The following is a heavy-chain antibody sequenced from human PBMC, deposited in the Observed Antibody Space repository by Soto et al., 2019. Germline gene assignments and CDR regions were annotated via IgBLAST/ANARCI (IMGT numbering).Heavy chain of an antibody. CDR3: ARDNGMAGSFDP. CDR2: ITAGSNTI. CDR1: GFTFSAYS. D-gene: IGHD2-8*01. V-gene: IGHV3-48*02. Sequence: QVVELGGGLVQPGGSLRLSCAASGFTFSAYSMNWARQAPGKGLEWVSYITAGSNTIFCADSVKGRFTISRDNAKNSLYLQMNSLRDDDTAVYYCARDNGMAGSFDPWGPGTLVIVSS. J-gene: IGHJ5*02.